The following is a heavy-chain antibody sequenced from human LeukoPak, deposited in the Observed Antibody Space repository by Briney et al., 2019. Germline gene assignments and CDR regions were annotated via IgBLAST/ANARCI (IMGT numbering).Heavy chain of an antibody. Sequence: SQTLSLTCTVSGGSISSGDYYWGWIRQPPGKGLEWIGYIYYSGSTYYNPSLKSRVTISVDTSKNQFSLKLSSVTAADTAVYYSARALWFGSYYFDYWGQGTLVTVSS. V-gene: IGHV4-30-4*01. CDR3: ARALWFGSYYFDY. CDR1: GGSISSGDYY. D-gene: IGHD3-10*01. CDR2: IYYSGST. J-gene: IGHJ4*02.